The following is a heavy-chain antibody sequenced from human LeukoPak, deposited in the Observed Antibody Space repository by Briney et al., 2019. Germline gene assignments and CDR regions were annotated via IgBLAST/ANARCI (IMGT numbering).Heavy chain of an antibody. Sequence: PSETLSLTCSVSGASISSGDYFWTWIRQHPGKGLEWIGYIHYSGSTYYNPSLRSRMIISVDTSKNQFSLQLSSVTAADTAVYYCATSSNSVPLNWFDPWGQGTLVTVSS. J-gene: IGHJ5*02. CDR1: GASISSGDYF. CDR3: ATSSNSVPLNWFDP. V-gene: IGHV4-31*03. D-gene: IGHD4-11*01. CDR2: IHYSGST.